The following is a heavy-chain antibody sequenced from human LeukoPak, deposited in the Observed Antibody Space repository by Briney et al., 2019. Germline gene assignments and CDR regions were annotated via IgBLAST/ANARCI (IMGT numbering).Heavy chain of an antibody. D-gene: IGHD3-10*01. CDR2: INPPAGSA. Sequence: GASVTVSCKASGYTFTSYYIHWVRQAPGQGLEWMGIINPPAGSASYAQKFQGRVTMTRDTSTTTVYMELSSLRSDDTAVYYCARDLSGYFYGSGRYDAFDIWGQGTMVTVSS. V-gene: IGHV1-46*01. CDR1: GYTFTSYY. CDR3: ARDLSGYFYGSGRYDAFDI. J-gene: IGHJ3*02.